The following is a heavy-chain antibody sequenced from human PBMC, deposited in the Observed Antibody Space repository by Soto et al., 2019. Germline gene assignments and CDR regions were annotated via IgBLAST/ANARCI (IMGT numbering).Heavy chain of an antibody. Sequence: SETLSLTCAVYGGSFSGYYWSWIRQPPGKGLEWIGEINHSGSTNYNPSLKSRVIISVDTSKNQFSLKLSSVTAADTAVYYCARTAAVRGVIKYYYYYGMDVWGQGTTVTVSS. CDR3: ARTAAVRGVIKYYYYYGMDV. J-gene: IGHJ6*02. V-gene: IGHV4-34*01. CDR2: INHSGST. D-gene: IGHD3-10*01. CDR1: GGSFSGYY.